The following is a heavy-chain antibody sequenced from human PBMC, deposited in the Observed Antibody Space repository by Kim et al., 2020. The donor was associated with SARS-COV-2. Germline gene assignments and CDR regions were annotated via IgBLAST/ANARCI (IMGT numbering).Heavy chain of an antibody. CDR1: GFTFSSYA. Sequence: GGSLRLSCAASGFTFSSYAMHWVRQAPGKGLEWVAVISYDGSNKYYADSVKGRFTISRDNSKNPLYLQMNSLRAEDTAVYYCARDPLLRWQWYFDYWGQGTLVTVSS. V-gene: IGHV3-30-3*01. CDR2: ISYDGSNK. CDR3: ARDPLLRWQWYFDY. J-gene: IGHJ4*02. D-gene: IGHD4-17*01.